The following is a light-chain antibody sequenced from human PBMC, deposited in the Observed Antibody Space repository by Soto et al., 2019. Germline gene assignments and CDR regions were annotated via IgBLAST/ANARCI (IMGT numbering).Light chain of an antibody. CDR2: GAS. CDR3: QQYGSSPT. CDR1: QSVSSSY. V-gene: IGKV3-20*01. Sequence: EIVLTQSPGTLSLSPGERATLSCRASQSVSSSYLAWYQQKPGQAPRLLIYGASSRATGIPDRFSGSGSGTDFTLTISRLYLYDFAVSYGQQYGSSPTFGQ. J-gene: IGKJ1*01.